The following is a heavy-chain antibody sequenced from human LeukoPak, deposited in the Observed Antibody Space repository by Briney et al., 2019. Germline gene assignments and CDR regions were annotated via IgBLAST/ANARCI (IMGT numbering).Heavy chain of an antibody. D-gene: IGHD6-19*01. CDR3: ESQQWLVPPFDY. CDR2: ISSSSSTI. J-gene: IGHJ4*02. CDR1: GFTFSSYS. Sequence: GGSLRLSCAASGFTFSSYSMNWVRQAPGKGLEWVSYISSSSSTIYYADSVKGRFTISRDNAKNSLYLQMNSLRAEDTAVYYCESQQWLVPPFDYWGQGNLVTVSS. V-gene: IGHV3-48*01.